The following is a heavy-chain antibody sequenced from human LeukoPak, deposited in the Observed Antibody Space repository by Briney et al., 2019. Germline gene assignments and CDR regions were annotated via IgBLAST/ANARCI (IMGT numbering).Heavy chain of an antibody. J-gene: IGHJ4*02. D-gene: IGHD4-11*01. Sequence: PSQTLSLTCTVSGSSISSGDYYWSWIRQPPGKGLEWIGYIYYSGSTYYNPSLKSRVTISVDTSKNLFSLELTSVTAADTAVYYCARPLTGYSNTFVYWGQRTMVTVSS. CDR1: GSSISSGDYY. CDR2: IYYSGST. CDR3: ARPLTGYSNTFVY. V-gene: IGHV4-30-4*08.